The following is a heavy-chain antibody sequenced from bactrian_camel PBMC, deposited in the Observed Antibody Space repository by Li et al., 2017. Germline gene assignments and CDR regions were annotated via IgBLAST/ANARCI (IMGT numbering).Heavy chain of an antibody. CDR3: AGRQYCYKAVYDY. J-gene: IGHJ4*01. CDR2: ISTGGSST. CDR1: ADALMY. V-gene: IGHV3S54*01. Sequence: HVQLVESGGGSVEAGGSLRLSCSASADALMYMAWFRQAPGQKREAVAAISTGGSSTMYLDSVKGRFTISRESGKNTVHLQMNSLKPEDTATYYCAGRQYCYKAVYDYYGQGTQVTVS. D-gene: IGHD2*01.